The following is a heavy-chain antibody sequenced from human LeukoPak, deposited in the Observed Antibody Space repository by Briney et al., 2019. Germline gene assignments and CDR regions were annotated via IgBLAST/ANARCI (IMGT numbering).Heavy chain of an antibody. V-gene: IGHV3-23*01. Sequence: GGSLRLSCAASGFTFSSYAMTWVRQAPGKGLEWVSAISGSGGSTYYADSVKGRFTISRDNSKNTLFLQMNSLRAEDTAVYYCARWDYMVRGREGSHFDSWGQGTLVSVSS. CDR3: ARWDYMVRGREGSHFDS. CDR1: GFTFSSYA. D-gene: IGHD3-10*01. CDR2: ISGSGGST. J-gene: IGHJ4*02.